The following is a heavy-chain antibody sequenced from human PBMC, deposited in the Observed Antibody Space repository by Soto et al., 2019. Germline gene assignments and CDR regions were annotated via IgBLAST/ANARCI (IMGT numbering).Heavy chain of an antibody. Sequence: PGGSLRLSCTASGFTFCDYGMHWVRQAPGKGLEWVTLISYDGSNKYYADSVKGRFTISRDNSKNTLYLQMNSLRVEDTAVYYCAKAERGYSGYDRSPLDYWGQGTLVTVSS. CDR1: GFTFCDYG. CDR2: ISYDGSNK. V-gene: IGHV3-30*18. D-gene: IGHD5-12*01. CDR3: AKAERGYSGYDRSPLDY. J-gene: IGHJ4*02.